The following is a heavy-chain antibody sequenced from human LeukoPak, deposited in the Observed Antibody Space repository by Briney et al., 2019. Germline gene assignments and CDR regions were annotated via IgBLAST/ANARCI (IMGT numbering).Heavy chain of an antibody. J-gene: IGHJ4*02. D-gene: IGHD2-2*01. V-gene: IGHV3-30*02. CDR1: GFTFSSFG. CDR2: IHNYETTE. CDR3: ANHLACGSPSSPPFDD. Sequence: PGGSLRLSCTTSGFTFSSFGMHWVRQTPGKGLEWLTSIHNYETTEYYADSAKGRFTISRDNAKNSLYLQMNSLRVEDTAVYYCANHLACGSPSSPPFDDWGQGTLVTVSS.